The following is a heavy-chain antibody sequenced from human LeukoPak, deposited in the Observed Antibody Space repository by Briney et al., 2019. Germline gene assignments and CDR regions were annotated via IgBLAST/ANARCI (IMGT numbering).Heavy chain of an antibody. D-gene: IGHD6-19*01. V-gene: IGHV3-33*01. CDR2: TWNDGNKK. Sequence: PGGSLRLSCAASGFTFSYYGMHWVRQAPGKGLEWVAVTWNDGNKKYYADSVKGRFTISRDNSKNTLYLQMNSLRAEDTAIYYCARALYSGGWYGGDYWGQGTLVTVSS. CDR1: GFTFSYYG. CDR3: ARALYSGGWYGGDY. J-gene: IGHJ4*02.